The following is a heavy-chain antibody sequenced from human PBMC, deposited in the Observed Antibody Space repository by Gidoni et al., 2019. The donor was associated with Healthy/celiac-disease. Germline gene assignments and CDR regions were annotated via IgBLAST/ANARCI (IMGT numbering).Heavy chain of an antibody. J-gene: IGHJ6*02. Sequence: QVQLQQCGAGLLKPSETLSLTCAVYGGSFSGYYWSWIRQPPGKGLEWIGEINHSGSTNYNPSLKSRVTISVDTSKNQFSLKLSSVTAADTAVYYCARGRRGTIFGVVTTYGMDVWGQGTTVTVSS. D-gene: IGHD3-3*01. CDR2: INHSGST. CDR3: ARGRRGTIFGVVTTYGMDV. CDR1: GGSFSGYY. V-gene: IGHV4-34*01.